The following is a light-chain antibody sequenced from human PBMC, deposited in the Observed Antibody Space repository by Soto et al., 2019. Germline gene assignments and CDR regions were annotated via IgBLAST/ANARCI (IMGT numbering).Light chain of an antibody. CDR2: KAS. J-gene: IGKJ2*01. V-gene: IGKV1-5*03. CDR3: QQYNSYSYT. Sequence: DIQMTQSPSTLSASVGDRVTITCRASQNIRSWLAWYQQKPGKAPKLLIYKASSLESGVPSRFTGSGSGTEFTLTISSLQPDDFATYYCQQYNSYSYTFGQGTKVEIK. CDR1: QNIRSW.